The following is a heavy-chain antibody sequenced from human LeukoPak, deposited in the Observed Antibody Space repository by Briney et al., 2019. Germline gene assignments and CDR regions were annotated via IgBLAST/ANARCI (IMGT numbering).Heavy chain of an antibody. J-gene: IGHJ4*02. V-gene: IGHV4-39*01. CDR3: ARHSEPLLWFGELLPYYFAY. D-gene: IGHD3-10*01. CDR1: GGSISSSSYY. Sequence: SETLSLTCTVSGGSISSSSYYWGWIRQPPGKGLEWIGSIYYSGSTYYNPSLKSRVTISVDTSKNQFPLKLSSVTAADTAVYSCARHSEPLLWFGELLPYYFAYWGQGTLVTVSS. CDR2: IYYSGST.